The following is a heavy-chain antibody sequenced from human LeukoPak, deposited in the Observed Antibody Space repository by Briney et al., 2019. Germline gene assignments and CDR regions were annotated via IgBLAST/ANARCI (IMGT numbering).Heavy chain of an antibody. V-gene: IGHV3-23*01. Sequence: PPGGSLRLSCAASGFTFSNYGMNWVRQAPGKGLEWVSGTSGGGGSTYYADSVKGRFTISRDNSKNTLYLQMNSLRAEDTAVYYCARRAGGYSHPYDYWGQGILVTVPS. CDR2: TSGGGGST. J-gene: IGHJ4*02. D-gene: IGHD4-23*01. CDR3: ARRAGGYSHPYDY. CDR1: GFTFSNYG.